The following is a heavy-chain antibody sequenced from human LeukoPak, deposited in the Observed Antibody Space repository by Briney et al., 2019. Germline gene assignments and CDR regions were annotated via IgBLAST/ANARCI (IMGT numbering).Heavy chain of an antibody. CDR3: ARVNYRVLVGDAFDI. D-gene: IGHD3-10*01. CDR2: IYTSGST. V-gene: IGHV4-4*07. Sequence: SETLSLTCTVSGGSISSYYWSWIRQPAGKGLEWIGRIYTSGSTNYNPSLKSRVTMSVDTSKNQFSLKLSSVTAADTAVYYCARVNYRVLVGDAFDIWGQGTMVTVSS. CDR1: GGSISSYY. J-gene: IGHJ3*02.